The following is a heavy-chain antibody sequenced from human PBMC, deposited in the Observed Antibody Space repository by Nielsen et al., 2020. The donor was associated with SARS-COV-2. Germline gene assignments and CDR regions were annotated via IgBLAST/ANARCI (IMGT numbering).Heavy chain of an antibody. CDR2: ISSSSSYI. CDR3: AREDTAWVDY. Sequence: GGSLRLSCAASGFTFSSYSMNWVRQAPGKGLEWVSSISSSSSYIYYADSVKGRFTISRDNAKNTLYLQMNSLRAEDTAVYYCAREDTAWVDYWGQGTLVTVSS. D-gene: IGHD5-18*01. J-gene: IGHJ4*02. CDR1: GFTFSSYS. V-gene: IGHV3-21*01.